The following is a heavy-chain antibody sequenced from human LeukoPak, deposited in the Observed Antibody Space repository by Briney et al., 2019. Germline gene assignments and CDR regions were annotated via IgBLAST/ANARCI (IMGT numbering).Heavy chain of an antibody. CDR2: ISVSGGSP. D-gene: IGHD3-3*01. J-gene: IGHJ4*02. CDR3: AKGLREYDFWSGYAN. CDR1: GFTFSRYA. V-gene: IGHV3-23*01. Sequence: GGSLRLSCAASGFTFSRYAMMWLRHAPGKGLDWVSSISVSGGSPNYADSVKGRFTISRDNSKNTLFLQMNSLRAEDTALYYCAKGLREYDFWSGYANWGQGTLVTVSS.